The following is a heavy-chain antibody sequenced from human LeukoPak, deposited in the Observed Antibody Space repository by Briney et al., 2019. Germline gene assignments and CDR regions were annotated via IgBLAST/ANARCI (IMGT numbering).Heavy chain of an antibody. J-gene: IGHJ4*02. Sequence: SVKVSCKAYGGTFSSYTISWVRQAPGQGLEWMGRIIPILGIANYAQKFQGRVTITADKSTSTAYMELSSLRSEDTAVYYCARSKQLVGRMGLDWLFDYWGQGTLVTVSS. V-gene: IGHV1-69*02. CDR1: GGTFSSYT. CDR3: ARSKQLVGRMGLDWLFDY. D-gene: IGHD6-6*01. CDR2: IIPILGIA.